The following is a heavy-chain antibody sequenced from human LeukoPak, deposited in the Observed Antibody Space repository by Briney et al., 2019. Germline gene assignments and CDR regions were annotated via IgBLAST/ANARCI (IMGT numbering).Heavy chain of an antibody. CDR2: VYSTGTT. J-gene: IGHJ4*02. V-gene: IGHV4-4*07. Sequence: PSETLSLNCTVSGGSISGYYWSWIRQAAGKGLEWIGRVYSTGTTNYNPSLVSRATLSIDTSKNQFSLKVRSVTAADTAVYFCARGSYGGDTGYYFDYWGQGTLVTVSS. CDR1: GGSISGYY. CDR3: ARGSYGGDTGYYFDY. D-gene: IGHD4-23*01.